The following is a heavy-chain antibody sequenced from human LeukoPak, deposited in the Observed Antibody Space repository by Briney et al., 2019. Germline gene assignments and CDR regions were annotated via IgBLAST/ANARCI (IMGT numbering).Heavy chain of an antibody. CDR2: IYSGGST. V-gene: IGHV3-53*01. D-gene: IGHD6-13*01. CDR1: GFTVSSNY. CDR3: ARDAGSSHDY. J-gene: IGHJ4*02. Sequence: GSLRLSCAASGFTVSSNYMSWVRQAPGKGLEWVSVIYSGGSTYYADSVKGRFTISKDNPKNTLYLQMNSLRAEDTAVYYCARDAGSSHDYWGQGTLVTVSS.